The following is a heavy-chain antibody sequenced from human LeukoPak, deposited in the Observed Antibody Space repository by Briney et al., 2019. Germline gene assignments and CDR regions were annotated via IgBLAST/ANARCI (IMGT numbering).Heavy chain of an antibody. V-gene: IGHV3-21*01. J-gene: IGHJ6*03. CDR3: ARDRMIDYMDV. Sequence: GGSLRLSWAAYGFTFSSYSMNWVRQAPGKGLEWVSSIRYSSSYIYYADSVKGRFTISRDNAKNSLYLQMNSLRAEDTAVYYCARDRMIDYMDVWGKGTTVTVSS. D-gene: IGHD3-22*01. CDR2: IRYSSSYI. CDR1: GFTFSSYS.